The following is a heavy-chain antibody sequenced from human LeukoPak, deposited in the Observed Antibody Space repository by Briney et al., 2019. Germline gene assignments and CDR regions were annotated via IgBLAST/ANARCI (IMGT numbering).Heavy chain of an antibody. Sequence: GGSLRLSCEASGFTFSSYEMSWVRQAPGKGLEWVSYISIGGDTIHYADSVKGRFTISRDTAKKSLYLQMNSLRAEDTAVYYCARPLGYSGSGSYYAYWGQGTLVTVSA. D-gene: IGHD3-10*01. J-gene: IGHJ4*02. V-gene: IGHV3-48*03. CDR2: ISIGGDTI. CDR3: ARPLGYSGSGSYYAY. CDR1: GFTFSSYE.